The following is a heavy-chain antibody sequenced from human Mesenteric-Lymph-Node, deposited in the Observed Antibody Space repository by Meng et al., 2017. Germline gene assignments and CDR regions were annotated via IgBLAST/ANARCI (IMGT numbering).Heavy chain of an antibody. Sequence: KVSCKGSGYNFAHDWIAWVRQMPGKGLEWMGIIYPSDSDIRYRPSFQGQVTMSADKSISTAYLQWSSLKASDSAIYYCARQFSRSSGYYYLDSWGQGTRVNICS. CDR3: ARQFSRSSGYYYLDS. J-gene: IGHJ4*02. V-gene: IGHV5-51*01. D-gene: IGHD3-22*01. CDR2: IYPSDSDI. CDR1: GYNFAHDW.